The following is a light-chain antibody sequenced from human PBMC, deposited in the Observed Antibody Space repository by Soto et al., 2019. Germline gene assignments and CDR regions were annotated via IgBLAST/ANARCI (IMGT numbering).Light chain of an antibody. Sequence: LTQPPSASGSRGQSVTISCTGTNSDVGGYNYVSWYQQYPGKAPKLIIYEVNERPSGVPDRFSGSKSSNTASLTVSGFQTADEADYYCSSYAGSHWNVFGTGITVTVL. V-gene: IGLV2-8*01. CDR2: EVN. J-gene: IGLJ1*01. CDR3: SSYAGSHWNV. CDR1: NSDVGGYNY.